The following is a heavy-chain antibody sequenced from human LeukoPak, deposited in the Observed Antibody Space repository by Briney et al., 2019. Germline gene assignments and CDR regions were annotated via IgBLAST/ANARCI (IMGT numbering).Heavy chain of an antibody. J-gene: IGHJ3*02. CDR2: IYTSGST. CDR1: GGSISSYY. Sequence: SETLSLTCTVSGGSISSYYWSWIRQPAGKGLEWIGRIYTSGSTNYNPSLKSRVTMSVDTSKNQFSLKLSSVTAADTAVYYCARVLQAWSVVAVAGVDAFDIWGQGTMVTVSS. D-gene: IGHD2-15*01. V-gene: IGHV4-4*07. CDR3: ARVLQAWSVVAVAGVDAFDI.